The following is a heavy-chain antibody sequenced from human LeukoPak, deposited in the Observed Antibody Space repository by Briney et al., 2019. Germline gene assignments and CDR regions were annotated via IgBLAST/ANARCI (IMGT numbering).Heavy chain of an antibody. Sequence: QPGGSLRLSCAASGFTFTSYAMTWVRQAPGKGLEWVSAISGSGGSTYYADSVKGRFTISRDNFKNTLYLQMNSLRAEDTAVYYCAKRLGSGSYYLDYWGQGTLVTVSS. CDR1: GFTFTSYA. J-gene: IGHJ4*02. D-gene: IGHD3-10*01. V-gene: IGHV3-23*01. CDR2: ISGSGGST. CDR3: AKRLGSGSYYLDY.